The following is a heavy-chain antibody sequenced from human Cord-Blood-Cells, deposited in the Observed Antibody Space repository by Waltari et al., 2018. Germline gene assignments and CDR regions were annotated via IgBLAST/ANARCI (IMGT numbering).Heavy chain of an antibody. V-gene: IGHV4-34*01. J-gene: IGHJ6*02. CDR1: GGSFSGYY. Sequence: QVQLQQWGAGLLKPSETLSLTCAAYGGSFSGYYCSWIRQPPGKGLEWIGEINHSGSTNYNPSLKSRVTISVDTSKNQFSLKLSSVTAADTAVYYCARGVTITMIVVVIHYGMDVWGQGTTVTVSS. CDR3: ARGVTITMIVVVIHYGMDV. D-gene: IGHD3-22*01. CDR2: INHSGST.